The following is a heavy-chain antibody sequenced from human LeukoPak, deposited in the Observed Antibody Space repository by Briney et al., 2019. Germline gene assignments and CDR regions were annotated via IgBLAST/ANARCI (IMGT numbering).Heavy chain of an antibody. CDR1: SGSISSGCYY. CDR2: ISYSGST. Sequence: PSETLSLTCTVSSGSISSGCYYWSWMRPRPGKGLEGIGYISYSGSTYYNPSLKSRLTISLDTSEKQFSLKLSSVTAADTAVYSCASLQYYYNYMDVWGKGTTVTVSS. V-gene: IGHV4-31*03. J-gene: IGHJ6*03. CDR3: ASLQYYYNYMDV.